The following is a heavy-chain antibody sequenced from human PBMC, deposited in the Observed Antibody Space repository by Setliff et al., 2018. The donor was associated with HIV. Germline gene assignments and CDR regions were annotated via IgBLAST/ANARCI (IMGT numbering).Heavy chain of an antibody. CDR1: GGSISSGGYC. V-gene: IGHV4-30-4*08. CDR2: IYYSGST. J-gene: IGHJ5*01. CDR3: AGGFWGGPLFDP. D-gene: IGHD3-3*01. Sequence: LSLTCTVSGGSISSGGYCWSWIRQHPGKGLEWIGYIYYSGSTYYNPYLKSRASIFLDTSKNQFSLKLYSVTAADTAVYYCAGGFWGGPLFDPWGRGTLVTVSS.